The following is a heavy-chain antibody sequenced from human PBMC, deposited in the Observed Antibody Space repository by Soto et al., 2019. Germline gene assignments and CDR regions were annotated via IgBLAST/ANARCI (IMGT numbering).Heavy chain of an antibody. CDR1: GFTFSSYW. J-gene: IGHJ4*02. D-gene: IGHD6-13*01. Sequence: GGSLRLSCAASGFTFSSYWMHWVRQAPGKGLVWVSRINRDGSSTNYADSARGRVTISRDNAKNTLYLQVNGLRAEDTAVYYCAREIATTGEYYFDYWGQGILVTV. V-gene: IGHV3-74*01. CDR2: INRDGSST. CDR3: AREIATTGEYYFDY.